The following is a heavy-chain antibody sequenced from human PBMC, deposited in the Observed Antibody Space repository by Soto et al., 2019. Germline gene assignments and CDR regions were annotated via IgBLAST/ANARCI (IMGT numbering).Heavy chain of an antibody. J-gene: IGHJ4*02. D-gene: IGHD3-10*01. CDR3: ARALSGAASRPD. CDR2: IIPIFGTA. CDR1: GGTFSSYA. V-gene: IGHV1-69*13. Sequence: SVKVSCKASGGTFSSYAISWVRQAPGQGLEWMGGIIPIFGTANYAQKFQGRVTITADESTSTAYMELSSLRSEDTAVYYCARALSGAASRPDWGQGTLVTVSS.